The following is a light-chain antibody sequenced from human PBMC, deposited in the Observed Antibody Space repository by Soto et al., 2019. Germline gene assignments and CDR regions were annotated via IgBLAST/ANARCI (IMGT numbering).Light chain of an antibody. Sequence: QSALTQPASVSGSPGQSITISCTGTSSDVAGYNYVSWYQQHPGKAPKLMIYDVSNRPSGVSNRFSGSKSGNTVSLTISGLQAEDEADYYCSSYTSSSTPIFGGGTKLTVL. J-gene: IGLJ2*01. CDR2: DVS. CDR1: SSDVAGYNY. V-gene: IGLV2-14*01. CDR3: SSYTSSSTPI.